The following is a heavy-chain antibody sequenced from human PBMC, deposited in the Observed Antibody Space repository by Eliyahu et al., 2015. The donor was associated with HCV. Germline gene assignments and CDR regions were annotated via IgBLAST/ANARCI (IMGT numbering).Heavy chain of an antibody. CDR2: IYPSDSDT. V-gene: IGHV5-51*03. Sequence: EVQLVQSGAEVKKSGESLKISCKASGYRFTNYWIAWVRQTPGKGLECMGVIYPSDSDTRYSPSFEGHVTITADKSTTTAYMHWSGLKASDSATYYCARTSSPLYNWVDTKGQGTLVTVSS. CDR3: ARTSSPLYNWVDT. CDR1: GYRFTNYW. D-gene: IGHD6-6*01. J-gene: IGHJ5*02.